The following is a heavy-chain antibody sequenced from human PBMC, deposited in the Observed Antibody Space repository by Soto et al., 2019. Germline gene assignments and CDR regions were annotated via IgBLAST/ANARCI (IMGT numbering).Heavy chain of an antibody. Sequence: GESLKISCQASGYSFTNYWIAWVRQMPGKGLEWMGIICPGASDIRYSPSFQGQVTISADKSTNTAYLQWSNLKASDTAIYYCARPRGEYGTTHEYFDYWGQGTLVTVSS. CDR2: ICPGASDI. CDR3: ARPRGEYGTTHEYFDY. D-gene: IGHD3-10*01. CDR1: GYSFTNYW. J-gene: IGHJ4*02. V-gene: IGHV5-51*01.